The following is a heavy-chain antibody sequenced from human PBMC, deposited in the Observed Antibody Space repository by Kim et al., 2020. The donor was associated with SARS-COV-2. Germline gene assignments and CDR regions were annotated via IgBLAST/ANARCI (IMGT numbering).Heavy chain of an antibody. CDR3: ARDRRNTIFGVVINDAFDI. Sequence: SETLSLTCTVSGGSISSYYGSWIRQPPGKGLEWIGYIYYSGSTNYNPSLKSRVTISVDTSKNQFSLKLSSVTAADTAVYYCARDRRNTIFGVVINDAFDIWGQGTMVTVSS. CDR2: IYYSGST. D-gene: IGHD3-3*01. CDR1: GGSISSYY. J-gene: IGHJ3*02. V-gene: IGHV4-59*13.